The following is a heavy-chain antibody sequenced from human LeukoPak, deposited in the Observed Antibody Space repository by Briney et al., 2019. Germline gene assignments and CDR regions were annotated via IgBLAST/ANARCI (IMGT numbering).Heavy chain of an antibody. V-gene: IGHV1-24*01. CDR1: GYTFTGYY. CDR3: ATIGRFGELSPDY. D-gene: IGHD3-10*01. J-gene: IGHJ4*02. CDR2: FDPEDGET. Sequence: GASVKVSCKASGYTFTGYYMHWVRQAPGKGLEWMGGFDPEDGETIYAQKFQGRVTMTEDTSTDAAYMELSSLRSEDTAVYYCATIGRFGELSPDYWGQGTLVTVSS.